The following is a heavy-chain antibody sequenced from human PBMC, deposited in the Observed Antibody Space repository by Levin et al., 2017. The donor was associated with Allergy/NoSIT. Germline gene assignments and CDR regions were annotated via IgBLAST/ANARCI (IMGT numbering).Heavy chain of an antibody. CDR1: GFTFSDSH. J-gene: IGHJ3*02. D-gene: IGHD3-16*01. CDR2: ISSTNIYI. V-gene: IGHV3-11*05. Sequence: GGSLRLSCAASGFTFSDSHMSWVRQAPGKGLEWLADISSTNIYIHYADSVKGRFTISRDNAKNSLYLQMNSLRDDDTAMYYCAREGPTMITGSGGFDIWGQGTMVSVS. CDR3: AREGPTMITGSGGFDI.